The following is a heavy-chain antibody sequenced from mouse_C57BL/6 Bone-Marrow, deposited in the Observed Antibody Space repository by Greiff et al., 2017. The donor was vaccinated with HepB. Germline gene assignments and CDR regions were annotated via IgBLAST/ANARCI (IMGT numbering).Heavy chain of an antibody. CDR2: IYPRDGST. CDR3: ARKPRLLDF. CDR1: GYTFTSYD. Sequence: VQLQESGPELVKPGASVKLSCKASGYTFTSYDINWVKQRPGQGLEWIGRIYPRDGSTNYNEKFKGKATLTVDTSSSTAYMELHSLTSEDSAVYFCARKPRLLDFWGKGTTLTVSS. D-gene: IGHD3-2*02. J-gene: IGHJ2*01. V-gene: IGHV1-85*01.